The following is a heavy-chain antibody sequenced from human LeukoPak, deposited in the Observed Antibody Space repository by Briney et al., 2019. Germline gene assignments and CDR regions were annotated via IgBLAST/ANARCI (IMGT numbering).Heavy chain of an antibody. Sequence: SETLSLTCAVYGGSFSGYYWSWIRQPPGKGLEWIGGINHSGSTNYNPSLKRRVTISVDQSKNQFSLTLSSVTAADPAVYYCARGYGSGSYYNLYYYYYYMDVWGKGTTVSVSS. CDR3: ARGYGSGSYYNLYYYYYYMDV. CDR2: INHSGST. D-gene: IGHD3-10*01. J-gene: IGHJ6*03. V-gene: IGHV4-34*01. CDR1: GGSFSGYY.